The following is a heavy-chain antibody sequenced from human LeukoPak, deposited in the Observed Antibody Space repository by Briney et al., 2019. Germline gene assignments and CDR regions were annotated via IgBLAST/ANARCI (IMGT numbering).Heavy chain of an antibody. V-gene: IGHV3-20*04. CDR1: GFTFDDYG. D-gene: IGHD6-13*01. Sequence: PGGSLRLSCAASGFTFDDYGMSWVRHAPGKGLEWVSGINWNGGSTGYADSVKGRFTISRDNAKNSLYLQMNSLRAEDTALYYCARSRLDSSSWYVVGDYWGQGTLVTVSS. J-gene: IGHJ4*02. CDR3: ARSRLDSSSWYVVGDY. CDR2: INWNGGST.